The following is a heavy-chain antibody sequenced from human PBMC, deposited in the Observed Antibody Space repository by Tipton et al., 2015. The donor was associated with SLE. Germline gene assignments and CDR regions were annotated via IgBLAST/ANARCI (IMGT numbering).Heavy chain of an antibody. V-gene: IGHV4-34*01. J-gene: IGHJ4*02. CDR3: ARAEGYGSFGY. Sequence: TLSLTCAVYGGSFSGYYWSWIRQPPGKGLEWIGEINHSGSTNYNPSLKSRVTISVDTSKNQFSLKLRSVTAADTAVYYCARAEGYGSFGYWGQGSLVTVSS. D-gene: IGHD1-1*01. CDR2: INHSGST. CDR1: GGSFSGYY.